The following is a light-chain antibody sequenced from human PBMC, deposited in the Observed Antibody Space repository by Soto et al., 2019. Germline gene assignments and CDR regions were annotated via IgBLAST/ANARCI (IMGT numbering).Light chain of an antibody. CDR2: GAS. CDR1: QSVSSSY. Sequence: EIVLTQSPGTLSLSPGERATLSCRASQSVSSSYLAWYQQKPGQAPRLLIYGASSRATGIPDRFAGGGSGTDFTLPISSLEPEDFAVYYCQQRSNWPITFGQGTRLQIK. CDR3: QQRSNWPIT. J-gene: IGKJ5*01. V-gene: IGKV3D-20*02.